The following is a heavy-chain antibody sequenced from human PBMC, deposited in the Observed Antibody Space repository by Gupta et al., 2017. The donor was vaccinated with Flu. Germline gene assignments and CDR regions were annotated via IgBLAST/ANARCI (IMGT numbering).Heavy chain of an antibody. CDR2: IIPILGIA. CDR3: AACNYDSSGYDPRTGVFDY. J-gene: IGHJ4*02. Sequence: QVQLVQSGAEVKKPGSSVKVSCKASGGTFSSYTISWVRQAPGQGLEWMGRIIPILGIANYAQKFQGRVTITADKSTSTAYMELRSLRSEETAVYYGAACNYDSSGYDPRTGVFDYWGQGTLVTVSS. D-gene: IGHD3-22*01. CDR1: GGTFSSYT. V-gene: IGHV1-69*02.